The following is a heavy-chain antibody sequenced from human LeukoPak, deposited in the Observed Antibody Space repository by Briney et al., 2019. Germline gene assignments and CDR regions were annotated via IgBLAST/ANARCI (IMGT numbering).Heavy chain of an antibody. J-gene: IGHJ6*03. CDR3: AKIAIGNGYYYYYYMDV. CDR2: ISYDGSNK. Sequence: GGSLRLSCAASGFTFSSYGMHWVRQAPGKGLEWVAVISYDGSNKYYADSVKGRSTISRDNSKNTLYLQMNSLRAEDTAVYYCAKIAIGNGYYYYYYMDVWGKGTTVTVSS. CDR1: GFTFSSYG. D-gene: IGHD2-8*01. V-gene: IGHV3-30*18.